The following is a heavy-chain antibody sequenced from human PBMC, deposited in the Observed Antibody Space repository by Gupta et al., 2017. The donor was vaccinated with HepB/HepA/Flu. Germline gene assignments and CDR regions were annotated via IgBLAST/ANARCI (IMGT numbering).Heavy chain of an antibody. J-gene: IGHJ4*02. CDR3: ARRGGEVYGASDS. Sequence: EVQLLESGGGLVQPGEPLRLSCATSGFTFAGYVMHWVRQAPGKGLEWVSTMTGAGSHTFYADSVKGRFTISRDNSKSTLFLQMTSLRAEDTAVYYCARRGGEVYGASDSWGQGTLVSVSS. CDR2: MTGAGSHT. D-gene: IGHD3-10*01. V-gene: IGHV3-23*01. CDR1: GFTFAGYV.